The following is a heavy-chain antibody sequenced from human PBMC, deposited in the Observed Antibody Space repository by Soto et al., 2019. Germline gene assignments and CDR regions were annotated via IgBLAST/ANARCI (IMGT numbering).Heavy chain of an antibody. J-gene: IGHJ5*02. D-gene: IGHD3-3*01. V-gene: IGHV3-30-3*01. Sequence: GGSLRLSCAASGFTFSSYAMHWVRQAPGKGLEWVAVISYDGSNKYYADSVKGRFTISRDNSKNTLYLQMNSLRAEDTAVYYCARENLRYYDFWSGSWFDPRGQGTLVTVSS. CDR1: GFTFSSYA. CDR2: ISYDGSNK. CDR3: ARENLRYYDFWSGSWFDP.